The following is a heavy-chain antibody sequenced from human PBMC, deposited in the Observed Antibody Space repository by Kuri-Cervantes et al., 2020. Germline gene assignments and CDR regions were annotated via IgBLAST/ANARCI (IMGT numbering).Heavy chain of an antibody. CDR2: INHSGST. V-gene: IGHV4-34*01. D-gene: IGHD6-19*01. J-gene: IGHJ5*02. Sequence: SETLSLTCAVYGGSFSGYYWSWIRQPPGKGLEWIGEINHSGSTNYNPSLKSRVTISVNTSKNQFSLKLSSVTAADTAVYYCARIYRLSSGWNLNRFDPWGEGTLVTVSS. CDR1: GGSFSGYY. CDR3: ARIYRLSSGWNLNRFDP.